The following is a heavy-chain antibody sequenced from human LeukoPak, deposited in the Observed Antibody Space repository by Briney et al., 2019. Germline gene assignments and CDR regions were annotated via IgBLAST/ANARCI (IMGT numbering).Heavy chain of an antibody. V-gene: IGHV1-2*06. J-gene: IGHJ5*02. CDR3: ARVSQWLAAVKNWFDP. CDR1: GYTFTGYY. D-gene: IGHD6-19*01. Sequence: ASVKVSCKASGYTFTGYYMHWVRQAPGQGLEWMGRINPNSGGTNYAQKFQGRVTMTRDTSISTAYMELSRLRSDDTAVYYCARVSQWLAAVKNWFDPWGQGTLVTVSS. CDR2: INPNSGGT.